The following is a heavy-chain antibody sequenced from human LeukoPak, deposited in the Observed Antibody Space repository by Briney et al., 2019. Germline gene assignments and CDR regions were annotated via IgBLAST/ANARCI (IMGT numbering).Heavy chain of an antibody. V-gene: IGHV4-59*01. CDR3: ARARYSGYDRYFDD. J-gene: IGHJ4*02. D-gene: IGHD5-12*01. CDR1: GGSISSYY. Sequence: SETLSLTCTVSGGSISSYYWSWIRQPPGKGLEWIGYIYYSGSTNYNPSPKSRVTISVDTSKNQFSLKLSSVTAADTAVYYCARARYSGYDRYFDDWGQGTLVTVSS. CDR2: IYYSGST.